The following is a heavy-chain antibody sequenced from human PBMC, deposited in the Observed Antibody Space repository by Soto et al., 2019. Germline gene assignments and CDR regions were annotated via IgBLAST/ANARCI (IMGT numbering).Heavy chain of an antibody. J-gene: IGHJ6*03. V-gene: IGHV3-33*01. CDR3: ARGYGNNYYYMDV. Sequence: QVQLVESGGGVVQPGRSLRLSCEASGFIFSSYGLHWVRQAPGKGLEWVAIVWDDGTFEFYTDSVKGRFTISRDNSKDILYLQMNSLRVGDTAVYYCARGYGNNYYYMDVWGRGTTVTVFS. CDR1: GFIFSSYG. CDR2: VWDDGTFE. D-gene: IGHD4-4*01.